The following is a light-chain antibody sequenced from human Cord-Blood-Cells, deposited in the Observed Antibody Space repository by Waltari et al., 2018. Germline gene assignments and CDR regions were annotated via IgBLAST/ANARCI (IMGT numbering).Light chain of an antibody. J-gene: IGLJ2*01. Sequence: QSALTQTASVSGSPGQSITISCTGTSSHVGSYNLVSWYQQHPGKAPKLMIYEVSQRPSGVSNRFSGSKSGNTASLAISGLQAEDEADYYGGSYAGSSTWVFGGGTKLTVL. CDR2: EVS. CDR1: SSHVGSYNL. V-gene: IGLV2-23*02. CDR3: GSYAGSSTWV.